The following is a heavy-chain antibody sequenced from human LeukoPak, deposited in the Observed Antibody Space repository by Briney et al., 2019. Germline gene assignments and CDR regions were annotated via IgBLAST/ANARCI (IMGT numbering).Heavy chain of an antibody. D-gene: IGHD2-2*01. J-gene: IGHJ4*02. CDR1: GFTFSGFA. CDR3: AKDYAVGSLGS. CDR2: VSRFGDGT. Sequence: GGYLRLSCAASGFTFSGFAMSWVRQAPGKGLEWVSSVSRFGDGTFYADSVRGRFTISRDNSKNTLYLQMNSLRADDTAVYYCAKDYAVGSLGSWGQGTLVTVSS. V-gene: IGHV3-23*01.